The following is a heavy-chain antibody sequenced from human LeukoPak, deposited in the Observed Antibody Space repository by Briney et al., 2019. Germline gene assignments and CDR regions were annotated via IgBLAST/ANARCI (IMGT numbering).Heavy chain of an antibody. CDR3: AYNRNYALDN. V-gene: IGHV4/OR15-8*01. CDR2: VYHSGDA. Sequence: SETLSLTCAVSGASLASDSSWGCVRQPRGKLLEWIGEVYHSGDANYKPSLKSRVTISVDTSRNHSSLKLTTVTAADTAIYFCAYNRNYALDNWGQGTLVTVSS. D-gene: IGHD1-7*01. J-gene: IGHJ4*01. CDR1: GASLASDSS.